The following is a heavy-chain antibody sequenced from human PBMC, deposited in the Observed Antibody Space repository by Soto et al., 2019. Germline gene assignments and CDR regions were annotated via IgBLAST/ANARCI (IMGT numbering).Heavy chain of an antibody. D-gene: IGHD6-13*01. J-gene: IGHJ4*02. V-gene: IGHV1-69*01. CDR1: GGTFSSYG. CDR2: IIPILGTA. CDR3: ARDSHSAQPGGY. Sequence: QVQLVQSGAEVKKPGSSVKVSCKASGGTFSSYGISWVRQAPGQGLEWMGGIIPILGTANYAQKFQGRVTITADESTSPAYMELSSLRSEDTAVYYCARDSHSAQPGGYWGQGTLVTVSS.